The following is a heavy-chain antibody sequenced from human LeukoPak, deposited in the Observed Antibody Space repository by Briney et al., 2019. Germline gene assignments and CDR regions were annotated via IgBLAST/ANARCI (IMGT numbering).Heavy chain of an antibody. CDR3: ARAIGRSSSTGSGY. CDR1: EYTFTSYD. D-gene: IGHD6-6*01. CDR2: MNPNSGNT. Sequence: TSVKVSCKASEYTFTSYDINWVRQATGQGLEWMGWMNPNSGNTGYAQKFQGRVTMTRNTSISTAYMELSSLRSEDTAVYYCARAIGRSSSTGSGYWGQGTLVTVSS. V-gene: IGHV1-8*01. J-gene: IGHJ4*02.